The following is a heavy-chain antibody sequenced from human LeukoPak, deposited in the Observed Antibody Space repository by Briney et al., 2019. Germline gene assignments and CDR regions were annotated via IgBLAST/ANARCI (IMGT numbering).Heavy chain of an antibody. CDR1: GFTFSSYA. CDR2: NTGSGGFT. Sequence: GGSLRLSCTASGFTFSSYAMSWVRQAPGKGLEWVSGNTGSGGFTYYADSVKGRFTISRDNSKSTLDLQMNSLRAEDTAVYFFAKGTAYDILTGYTDYWGQGTLVTVSS. D-gene: IGHD3-9*01. V-gene: IGHV3-23*01. J-gene: IGHJ4*02. CDR3: AKGTAYDILTGYTDY.